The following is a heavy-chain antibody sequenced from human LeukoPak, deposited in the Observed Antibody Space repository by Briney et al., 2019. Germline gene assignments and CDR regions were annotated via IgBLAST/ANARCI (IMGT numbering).Heavy chain of an antibody. CDR2: ISSNGGST. Sequence: GGSLRLSCSASGFTFSSYAMHWVRQAPGRGLEYVSAISSNGGSTYYADSVKGRFTISRDNSKNTLYIQMRSLRAEETAVYYCVKALPHEVYYFDYWGQGTLVTVSS. CDR3: VKALPHEVYYFDY. J-gene: IGHJ4*02. D-gene: IGHD5/OR15-5a*01. V-gene: IGHV3-64D*06. CDR1: GFTFSSYA.